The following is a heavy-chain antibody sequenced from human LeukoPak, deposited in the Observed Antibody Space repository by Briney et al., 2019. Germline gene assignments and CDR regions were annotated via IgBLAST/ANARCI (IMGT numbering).Heavy chain of an antibody. CDR1: GFTFSSYS. V-gene: IGHV3-48*01. CDR2: ISSSSSTI. J-gene: IGHJ3*02. Sequence: GGSLRLSCAASGFTFSSYSMNWVRQAPGKGLEWVSYISSSSSTIYYADSVKGRFTISRDNAKNSLYPQMNSLRAEDTAVYYCAREKKDDAFDIWGQGTMVTVSS. CDR3: AREKKDDAFDI.